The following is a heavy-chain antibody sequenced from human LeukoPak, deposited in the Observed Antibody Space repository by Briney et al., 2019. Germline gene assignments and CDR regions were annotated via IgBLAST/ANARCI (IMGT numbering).Heavy chain of an antibody. D-gene: IGHD1-26*01. J-gene: IGHJ3*02. V-gene: IGHV4-4*07. CDR2: IYTSGST. Sequence: SETLSLTCTVSGGSISSYYWSWIRQPAGKGLEWIGRIYTSGSTNYNPSLKSRVTMSVDTSKNQFSLKLSSVTAADTAVYYRARVGRGSYSPDAFDIWGQGTMVTVSS. CDR3: ARVGRGSYSPDAFDI. CDR1: GGSISSYY.